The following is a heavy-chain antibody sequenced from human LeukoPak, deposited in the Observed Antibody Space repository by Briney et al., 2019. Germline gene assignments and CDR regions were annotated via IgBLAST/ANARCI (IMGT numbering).Heavy chain of an antibody. J-gene: IGHJ5*02. D-gene: IGHD3-9*01. CDR3: ARAVLRYFDWLPTGWFDP. Sequence: GASVMVSCKASGYTFTSYYMHWVRQAPGQGLEWMGIINPSGGSTSYAQKFQGRVTMTRDTSTSTVYMELSSLRSEDTAVYYCARAVLRYFDWLPTGWFDPWGQGTLVTVSS. CDR2: INPSGGST. V-gene: IGHV1-46*01. CDR1: GYTFTSYY.